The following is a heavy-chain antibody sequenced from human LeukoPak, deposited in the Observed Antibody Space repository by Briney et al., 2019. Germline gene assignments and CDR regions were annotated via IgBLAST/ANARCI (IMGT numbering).Heavy chain of an antibody. CDR3: ARSPRITMIVAYFDY. Sequence: ASVKVSGKASGYTFTSYAMHWVRQAPGQRLEWMGWINAGNGNTKYSQKFQGRVTITRETSASTAYMELSSLRSEDTAVYYCARSPRITMIVAYFDYWGQGTLVTVSS. CDR1: GYTFTSYA. CDR2: INAGNGNT. V-gene: IGHV1-3*01. J-gene: IGHJ4*02. D-gene: IGHD3-22*01.